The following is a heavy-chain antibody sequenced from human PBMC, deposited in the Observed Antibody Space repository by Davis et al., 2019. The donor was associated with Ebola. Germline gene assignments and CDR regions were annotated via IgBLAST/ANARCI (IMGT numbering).Heavy chain of an antibody. CDR3: ATSRYCSSTSCYGAQYFQH. V-gene: IGHV5-51*01. J-gene: IGHJ1*01. Sequence: GESLIPSCQGSGYSLTSYWIGWVRQMPGKGLEWMGIIYPGDSDTRYRPSFQGQVTISADKSISTAYLQWSSLKASDIAMYYCATSRYCSSTSCYGAQYFQHWGQGTLVTVSS. D-gene: IGHD2-2*01. CDR2: IYPGDSDT. CDR1: GYSLTSYW.